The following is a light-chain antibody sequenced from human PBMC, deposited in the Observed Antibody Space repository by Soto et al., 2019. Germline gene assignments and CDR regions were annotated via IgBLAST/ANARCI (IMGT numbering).Light chain of an antibody. V-gene: IGKV3-11*01. CDR1: QSVSSY. J-gene: IGKJ4*01. CDR3: QQRSNWPPLT. Sequence: EIVLTQSPATLSLSPGERATLSCRASQSVSSYLAWYQQKPGQAPRLLIYDASNRATGIPARFSGSGSGTDFTLTISILEPEDFAVYYCQQRSNWPPLTFGGGTKVELK. CDR2: DAS.